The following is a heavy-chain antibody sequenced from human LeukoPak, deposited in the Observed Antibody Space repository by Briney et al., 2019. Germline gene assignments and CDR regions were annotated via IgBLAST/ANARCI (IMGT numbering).Heavy chain of an antibody. CDR3: ARDDYGPGTPTIDY. V-gene: IGHV3-21*01. D-gene: IGHD3-16*01. J-gene: IGHJ4*02. Sequence: GGSLRLSCAASGFRFSAYAMNWVRQAPGKGLEWVSSIGSSGSYMYYGDSVKGRFTVSRDNAKNSLYLEMNSLRAEDTAVYYCARDDYGPGTPTIDYWGQGTLVSVAS. CDR2: IGSSGSYM. CDR1: GFRFSAYA.